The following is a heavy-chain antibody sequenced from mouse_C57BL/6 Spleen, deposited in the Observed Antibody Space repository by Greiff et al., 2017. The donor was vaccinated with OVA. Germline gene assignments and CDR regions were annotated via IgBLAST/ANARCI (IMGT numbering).Heavy chain of an antibody. Sequence: QVQLQQSGPGLVAPSQSLSITCTVSGFSLTSYAISWVRQPPGKGLEWLGVIWPGGGTNYNSALKSRLSISKDNSKSQVFLKMNSLQTDDTARYYCARIYYGNYWFAYWGQGTLVTVSA. J-gene: IGHJ3*01. V-gene: IGHV2-9-1*01. CDR3: ARIYYGNYWFAY. D-gene: IGHD2-1*01. CDR2: IWPGGGT. CDR1: GFSLTSYA.